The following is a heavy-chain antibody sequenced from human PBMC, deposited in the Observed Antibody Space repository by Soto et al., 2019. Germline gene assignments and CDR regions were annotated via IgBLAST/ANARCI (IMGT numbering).Heavy chain of an antibody. D-gene: IGHD5-18*01. CDR1: GFPFSNHA. V-gene: IGHV3-23*01. CDR2: ISDGGDLI. J-gene: IGHJ6*02. Sequence: PGGSLRLSCVASGFPFSNHAMSWVRQAPGKGLEWVSGISDGGDLIYYADSVKGRFSMSRDNSENMLYLQMTNLRAEDTAVYYCARDVGVQVWLYHAMDVWGRGTTVTVSS. CDR3: ARDVGVQVWLYHAMDV.